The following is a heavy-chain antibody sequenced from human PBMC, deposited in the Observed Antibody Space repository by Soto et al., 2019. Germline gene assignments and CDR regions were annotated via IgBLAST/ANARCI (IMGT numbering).Heavy chain of an antibody. D-gene: IGHD3-9*01. Sequence: PVKVSCKASGGTFSSYTISWVRQAPGQGLEWMGRIIPILGIANYAQKFQGRVTITADKSTSTAYMELSSLRSEDTAVYYCAYDILTGYYIFDYWGQGTLVTVSS. J-gene: IGHJ4*02. CDR3: AYDILTGYYIFDY. V-gene: IGHV1-69*02. CDR2: IIPILGIA. CDR1: GGTFSSYT.